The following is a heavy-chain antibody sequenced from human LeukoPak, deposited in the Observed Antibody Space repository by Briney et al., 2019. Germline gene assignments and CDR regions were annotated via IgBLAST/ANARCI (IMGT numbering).Heavy chain of an antibody. V-gene: IGHV4-39*07. CDR1: GGSISSSSYY. Sequence: SETLSLTCTVSGGSISSSSYYWGWIRQPPGKGLEWIGSIYYSGSTYYNPSLKSRVTISVDTSKNQFSLKLSSVTAADTAVYYCARGGIAAGAPVVFDYWGQGTLVTVSS. D-gene: IGHD6-13*01. CDR3: ARGGIAAGAPVVFDY. CDR2: IYYSGST. J-gene: IGHJ4*02.